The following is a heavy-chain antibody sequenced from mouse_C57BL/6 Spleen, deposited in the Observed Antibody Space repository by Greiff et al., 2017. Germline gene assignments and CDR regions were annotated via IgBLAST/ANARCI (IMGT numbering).Heavy chain of an antibody. D-gene: IGHD4-1*01. CDR3: ARHQLTGTGAWFAY. CDR2: IDPSDSYT. J-gene: IGHJ3*01. V-gene: IGHV1-69*01. CDR1: GYTFTSYW. Sequence: QVQLQQPGAELVMPGASVKLSCKASGYTFTSYWMHWVKQRPGQGLEWIGEIDPSDSYTNYNQKFKGKSTLTVDKSSSTASMQLSSLTSEDSAVYYCARHQLTGTGAWFAYWGQGTLVTVSA.